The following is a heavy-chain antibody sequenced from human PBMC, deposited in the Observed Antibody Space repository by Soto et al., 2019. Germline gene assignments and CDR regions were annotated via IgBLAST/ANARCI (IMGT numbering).Heavy chain of an antibody. Sequence: GGSLRLSCAASGFTFSSYAMSWVRQAPGKGLEWVSAISGSGGSTYYADSEKGRFTISRANSKNTLYLQMNSLRAEATAVYYCAKDLWFGELSALDYFDYWGQGTLVTVSS. CDR2: ISGSGGST. CDR1: GFTFSSYA. D-gene: IGHD3-10*01. CDR3: AKDLWFGELSALDYFDY. V-gene: IGHV3-23*01. J-gene: IGHJ4*02.